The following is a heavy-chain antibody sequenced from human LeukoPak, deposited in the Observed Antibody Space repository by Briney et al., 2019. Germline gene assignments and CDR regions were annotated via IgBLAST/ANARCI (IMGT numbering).Heavy chain of an antibody. CDR1: GFTFNNAW. D-gene: IGHD3-3*01. V-gene: IGHV3-15*01. CDR3: TTDRTYYDFWSGPGNEY. J-gene: IGHJ1*01. CDR2: IKSKADGGTT. Sequence: GGSLRLSCAASGFTFNNAWMSWVRQAPGKGLEWVGRIKSKADGGTTDYAAPVKGRFTISRNDSKNKLYLQMNSLRTEDTDVYYCTTDRTYYDFWSGPGNEYWGQGTLVTVSS.